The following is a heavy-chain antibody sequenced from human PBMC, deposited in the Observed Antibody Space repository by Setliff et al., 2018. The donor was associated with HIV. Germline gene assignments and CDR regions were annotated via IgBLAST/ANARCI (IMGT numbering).Heavy chain of an antibody. CDR3: ASRQWLEHAFDI. V-gene: IGHV4-39*01. CDR1: GGSIGIRSYF. CDR2: VYSSGST. Sequence: SETLSLTCTVSGGSIGIRSYFWGWIRQPPGKGLERIGSVYSSGSTYYNPSLKRRVTVSVDTSKDQFSLRLSSVTVADTAVYYCASRQWLEHAFDIWGQGTVVTVSS. J-gene: IGHJ3*02. D-gene: IGHD6-19*01.